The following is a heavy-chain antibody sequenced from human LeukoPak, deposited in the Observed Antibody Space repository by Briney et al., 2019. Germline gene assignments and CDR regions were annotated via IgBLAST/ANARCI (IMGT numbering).Heavy chain of an antibody. Sequence: GGSLRLSCAASGFTFSSYWMSWVRQAPGKGLEWVANIKQDGSEKYYVDSVKGRFTISRDNAKNSLYLQMNSQRAEDTDVYYCARSTYQLLCFDYWGQGTLVTVSS. J-gene: IGHJ4*02. CDR1: GFTFSSYW. CDR3: ARSTYQLLCFDY. V-gene: IGHV3-7*03. CDR2: IKQDGSEK. D-gene: IGHD2-2*01.